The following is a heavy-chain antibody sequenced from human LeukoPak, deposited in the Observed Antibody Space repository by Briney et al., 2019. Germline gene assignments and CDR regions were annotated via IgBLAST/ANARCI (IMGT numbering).Heavy chain of an antibody. D-gene: IGHD5-12*01. CDR3: AKKVRGPSHPLDF. Sequence: ASVKVSCKDSGYTFTGDAIHWVRQAPGQGLEWMGWINPEKRDTGYAHKFQGRVTMTSDTSISTAYMELSSLRSDDTAVYYCAKKVRGPSHPLDFWGQGTLVTVSS. CDR2: INPEKRDT. V-gene: IGHV1-2*02. J-gene: IGHJ4*02. CDR1: GYTFTGDA.